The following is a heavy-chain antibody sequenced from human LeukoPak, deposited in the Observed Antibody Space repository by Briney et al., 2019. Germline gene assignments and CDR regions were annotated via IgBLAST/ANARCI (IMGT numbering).Heavy chain of an antibody. Sequence: ASVKVSCKASGYTFTSYDINWVRQATGQGLEWMGWMNPNSGNTGYAQKFQGRVTMTRNTSISTAYMELSSLRSEDTAVYYCARALLLRGYSGYDHAADAFDIWGQGTMVTVSS. J-gene: IGHJ3*02. CDR2: MNPNSGNT. CDR1: GYTFTSYD. D-gene: IGHD5-12*01. CDR3: ARALLLRGYSGYDHAADAFDI. V-gene: IGHV1-8*01.